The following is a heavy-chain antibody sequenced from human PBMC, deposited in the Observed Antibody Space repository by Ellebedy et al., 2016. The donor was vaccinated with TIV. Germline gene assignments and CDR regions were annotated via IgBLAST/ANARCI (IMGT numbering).Heavy chain of an antibody. Sequence: AASVKVSCKVSGYTLTELSMHWVRQAPGKGLEWMGGFDPEDGETIYAQKFQGRVTMTEDTSTDTAYMELSSLRSEDTAVYYCATGKDIVVVPAAMRRAGYYYYGMDVWGQGTTVTVSS. CDR1: GYTLTELS. V-gene: IGHV1-24*01. D-gene: IGHD2-2*01. CDR3: ATGKDIVVVPAAMRRAGYYYYGMDV. CDR2: FDPEDGET. J-gene: IGHJ6*02.